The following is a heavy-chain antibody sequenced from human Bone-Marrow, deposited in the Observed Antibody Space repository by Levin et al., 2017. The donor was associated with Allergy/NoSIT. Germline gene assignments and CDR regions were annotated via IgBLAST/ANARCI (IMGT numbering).Heavy chain of an antibody. CDR1: GFVFSDYY. Sequence: GGSLRLSCAASGFVFSDYYMSWIRQTPGKGLEWIANIGSRGSPIFYADSVKGRFTISRDNAKNALYLQMKSLRPEDTAVYYCVRSLLLAGDPDWGQGTLVTVS. D-gene: IGHD2-21*02. J-gene: IGHJ4*02. CDR3: VRSLLLAGDPD. CDR2: IGSRGSPI. V-gene: IGHV3-11*01.